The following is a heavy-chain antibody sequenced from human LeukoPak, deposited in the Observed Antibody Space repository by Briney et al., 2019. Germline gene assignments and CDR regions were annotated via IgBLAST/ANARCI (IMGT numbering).Heavy chain of an antibody. Sequence: GGSLRLSCAVSGFTVSSNYMSWVRQAPGKGLEWVSVIYSGGSTYYADSVKGRFTISRDNSKNTLYLQMNSLRAEDTAVYYCVREGGSYENWFDPWGQGTLVTVSS. J-gene: IGHJ5*02. CDR1: GFTVSSNY. CDR2: IYSGGST. D-gene: IGHD1-26*01. CDR3: VREGGSYENWFDP. V-gene: IGHV3-66*02.